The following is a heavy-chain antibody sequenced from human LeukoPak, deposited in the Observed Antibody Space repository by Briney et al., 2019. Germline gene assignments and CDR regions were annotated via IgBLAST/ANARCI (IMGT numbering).Heavy chain of an antibody. CDR3: ARVLLADGYKEMATVGYFDY. Sequence: GGSLRLSCAASGFTFSDYYMSWIRQAPGKGLEWVSYICSSGSPIYYADSVKGRFTISRDNAKNSLYLQMNRLRAEDTAVYYCARVLLADGYKEMATVGYFDYWGQGTLVTASS. V-gene: IGHV3-11*04. D-gene: IGHD5-24*01. CDR1: GFTFSDYY. CDR2: ICSSGSPI. J-gene: IGHJ4*02.